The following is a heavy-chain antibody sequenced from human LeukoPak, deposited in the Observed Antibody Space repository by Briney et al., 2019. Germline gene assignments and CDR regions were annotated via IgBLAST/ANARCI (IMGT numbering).Heavy chain of an antibody. J-gene: IGHJ5*02. CDR1: GYTFTSYG. D-gene: IGHD2-2*01. CDR3: ARDPVPYCSSTSCLGWFDP. CDR2: ISAYNGNT. V-gene: IGHV1-18*01. Sequence: ASVKVSCKASGYTFTSYGISWVRQAPGQGLEWMGWISAYNGNTNYAQKLQGRVTMTTDTSTSTAYMELRSLRSDDTAVYYCARDPVPYCSSTSCLGWFDPWGQGTLVIVSS.